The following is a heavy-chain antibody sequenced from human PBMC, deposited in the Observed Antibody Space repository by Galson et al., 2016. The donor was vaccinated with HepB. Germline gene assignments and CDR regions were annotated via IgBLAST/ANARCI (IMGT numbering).Heavy chain of an antibody. CDR2: MNPNSGNT. D-gene: IGHD6-6*01. V-gene: IGHV1-8*02. CDR3: ARVEYASSTGANRVDY. CDR1: GYTFTSYD. Sequence: SVKVSCKASGYTFTSYDIHWVRQATGQGLEWMGWMNPNSGNTGYAQKFQGRVTLTRSTSKSTVYMELSSLRSEDMAMYYCARVEYASSTGANRVDYWGQGTLVTVSS. J-gene: IGHJ4*02.